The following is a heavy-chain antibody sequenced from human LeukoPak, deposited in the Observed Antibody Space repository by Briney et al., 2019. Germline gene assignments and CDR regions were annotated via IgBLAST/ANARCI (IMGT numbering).Heavy chain of an antibody. CDR1: GFTFSSYA. CDR2: ISGSDRST. D-gene: IGHD3-3*01. Sequence: GGPLRLSCAASGFTFSSYAMSWARQAPGKGLEWASGISGSDRSTYYADSVKGRFTISRDSSKNTLYLQMNSLRVEDAAVYYCAKDKFWSGCTFDYWGQGTLVTVSS. CDR3: AKDKFWSGCTFDY. V-gene: IGHV3-23*01. J-gene: IGHJ4*02.